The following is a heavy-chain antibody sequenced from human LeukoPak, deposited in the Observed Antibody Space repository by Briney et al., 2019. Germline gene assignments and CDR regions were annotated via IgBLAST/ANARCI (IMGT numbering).Heavy chain of an antibody. Sequence: SVKVSCKASGGTFSSYAISWVRQAPGQALEWMGWITPFNGNTNYAQKFQDRVTITRDRSMSTAYMELSSLRSEDTAMYYCARGGYHYFDYWGQGTLVTVSS. J-gene: IGHJ4*02. CDR2: ITPFNGNT. V-gene: IGHV1-45*02. CDR3: ARGGYHYFDY. CDR1: GGTFSSYA. D-gene: IGHD1-26*01.